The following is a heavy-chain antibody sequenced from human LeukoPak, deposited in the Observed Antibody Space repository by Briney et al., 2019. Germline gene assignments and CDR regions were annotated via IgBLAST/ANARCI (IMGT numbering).Heavy chain of an antibody. V-gene: IGHV1-46*01. CDR2: INPSGGST. CDR3: ARDGRDNDCSSTSCHQSCYYMDV. CDR1: GYTFTSYY. J-gene: IGHJ6*03. D-gene: IGHD2-2*01. Sequence: ASEKVSCKASGYTFTSYYMHWVRQAPGQGLEWMGIINPSGGSTSYAQKFQGRVTMTRDMSTSTVYMELSSLRSEDTAVYYCARDGRDNDCSSTSCHQSCYYMDVWGKGTTVTVSS.